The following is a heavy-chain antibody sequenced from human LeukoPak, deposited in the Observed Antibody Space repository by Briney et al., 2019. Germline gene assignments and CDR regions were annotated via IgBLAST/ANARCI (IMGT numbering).Heavy chain of an antibody. CDR3: ARGTYYYDSSGYSGIDY. Sequence: SETLSLTCTVSGGSISSSSYYWGWIRQPPGKGLEWIGSIYYSGSTYYNPSLKSRVTISVDTSKNQFSLKLSSVTAADTAVYYCARGTYYYDSSGYSGIDYWGQGTLVTVSS. CDR2: IYYSGST. D-gene: IGHD3-22*01. J-gene: IGHJ4*02. V-gene: IGHV4-39*07. CDR1: GGSISSSSYY.